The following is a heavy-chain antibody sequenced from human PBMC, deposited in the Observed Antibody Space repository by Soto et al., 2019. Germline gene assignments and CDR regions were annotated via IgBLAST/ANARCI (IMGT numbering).Heavy chain of an antibody. Sequence: QVQLVQSGAEVKKPGSSVKVSCKASGGTFSSYAISWVRQAPGQGLEWMGGIIPIFGTANYAQKFQGRVTITADESTSTTYMELRSLRSEDTAVYYSARDGELYCTNGVCRTDFDYWGQGTLVTVSP. J-gene: IGHJ4*02. D-gene: IGHD2-8*01. CDR1: GGTFSSYA. CDR3: ARDGELYCTNGVCRTDFDY. V-gene: IGHV1-69*01. CDR2: IIPIFGTA.